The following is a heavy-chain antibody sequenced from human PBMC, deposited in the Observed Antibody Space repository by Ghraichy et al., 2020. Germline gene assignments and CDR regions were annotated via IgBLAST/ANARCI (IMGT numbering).Heavy chain of an antibody. D-gene: IGHD6-19*01. J-gene: IGHJ4*02. CDR2: ISYSGST. CDR3: ARHVGASSGLPWFY. V-gene: IGHV4-39*01. Sequence: SETLSLTCTVSGGSISSSSYYWGWIRQPPGKGLEWIVSISYSGSTYYNPSLKSRVTISVDTSKNRISLRLSSVTAADTAVYYCARHVGASSGLPWFYWGQGTLVTVSS. CDR1: GGSISSSSYY.